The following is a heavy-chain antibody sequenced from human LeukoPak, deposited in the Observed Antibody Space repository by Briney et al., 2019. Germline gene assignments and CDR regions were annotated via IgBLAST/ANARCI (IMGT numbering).Heavy chain of an antibody. Sequence: GRSRRLAWAPAGFTFNEHAMDWVRQAPGEGLEWVAGINWNSDNIGYAEYVKGRFHIYRDDAKHSLFLQMNSLRAEDTALYYCARAYYYYDTTGLGAVDIWGKGTMVSVSS. CDR2: INWNSDNI. J-gene: IGHJ3*02. D-gene: IGHD3-22*01. CDR1: GFTFNEHA. V-gene: IGHV3-9*01. CDR3: ARAYYYYDTTGLGAVDI.